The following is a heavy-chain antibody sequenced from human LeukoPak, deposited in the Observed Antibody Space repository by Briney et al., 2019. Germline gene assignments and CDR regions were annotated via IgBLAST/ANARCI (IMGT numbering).Heavy chain of an antibody. Sequence: ASVKVSCKASGYTFTGYYMHWVRQAPGQGLEWMGWINPNSGGTNYAQKFQGRVTMTRDTSISTAYMELSRLRSDDTAVYYCARGVVVVPAAIGKRGYSYTFDYWGQGTLVPVSS. D-gene: IGHD2-2*01. CDR1: GYTFTGYY. J-gene: IGHJ4*02. V-gene: IGHV1-2*02. CDR2: INPNSGGT. CDR3: ARGVVVVPAAIGKRGYSYTFDY.